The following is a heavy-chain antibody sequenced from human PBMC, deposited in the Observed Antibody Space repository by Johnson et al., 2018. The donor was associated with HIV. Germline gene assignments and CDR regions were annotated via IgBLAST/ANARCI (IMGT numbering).Heavy chain of an antibody. J-gene: IGHJ3*02. D-gene: IGHD3-10*01. V-gene: IGHV3-48*04. Sequence: VQLVESGGGLVQPGGSLRLSCAASGFSISNYAMHWVRQAPGKGLEWVSYISSSGSTIYYADSVKGRFTISRDNAKNSLYLQMNSLRAEDTAVYYCASPKTPTRVVRGAFDIWGQGTMVTVSS. CDR2: ISSSGSTI. CDR3: ASPKTPTRVVRGAFDI. CDR1: GFSISNYA.